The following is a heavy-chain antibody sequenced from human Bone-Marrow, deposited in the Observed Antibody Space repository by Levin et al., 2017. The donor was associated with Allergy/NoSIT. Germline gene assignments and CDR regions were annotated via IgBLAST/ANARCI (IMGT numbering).Heavy chain of an antibody. CDR3: ARVNYYGSGSYSNWFDP. CDR2: IYYSGNT. Sequence: TASETLSLTCTLSGGSISSSSYYWGWIRQPPGTGLEWIGSIYYSGNTYYNPSLKSRVTISIDTSKNQFSLKLSSVTAADTAVYYCARVNYYGSGSYSNWFDPWGQGTLVTVSS. J-gene: IGHJ5*02. V-gene: IGHV4-39*07. CDR1: GGSISSSSYY. D-gene: IGHD3-10*01.